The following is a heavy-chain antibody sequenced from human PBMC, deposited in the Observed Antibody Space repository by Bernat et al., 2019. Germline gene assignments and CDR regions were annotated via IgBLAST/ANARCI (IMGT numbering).Heavy chain of an antibody. J-gene: IGHJ4*02. D-gene: IGHD4-11*01. Sequence: EVQLVESGGGVVRPGGSLRLSCAASGFTFDDYGMSWVRRAPGKGLEWVAGTNWNGGSTGYADSVKGRFTISRDNAKTSLYLQMNSLRAEDTAFHYCARDGDYSNYGGYWGQGTLVTVSS. CDR3: ARDGDYSNYGGY. V-gene: IGHV3-20*04. CDR1: GFTFDDYG. CDR2: TNWNGGST.